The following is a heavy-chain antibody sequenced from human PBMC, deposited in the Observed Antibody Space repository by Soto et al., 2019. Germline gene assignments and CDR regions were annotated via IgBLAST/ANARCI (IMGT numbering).Heavy chain of an antibody. Sequence: SETLSLTCAVSGGSISSGGYSWSWIRQPPGKGLEWIGYTYHSGSTYYNPSLKSRVTISVDRSKNQFSLKLSSVTAADTAVYYCARVTDSWGQGTLLTVSS. J-gene: IGHJ4*02. CDR3: ARVTDS. V-gene: IGHV4-30-2*01. CDR2: TYHSGST. D-gene: IGHD4-4*01. CDR1: GGSISSGGYS.